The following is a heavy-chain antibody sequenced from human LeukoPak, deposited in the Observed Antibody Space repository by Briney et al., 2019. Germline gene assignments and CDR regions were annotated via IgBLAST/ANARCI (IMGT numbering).Heavy chain of an antibody. V-gene: IGHV3-48*04. D-gene: IGHD1-14*01. CDR1: GFTFSSYS. Sequence: GGSLRLSCAASGFTFSSYSMNWVRQAPGQGLEWVSYISGGSGTIYYADSVKGRFTISRDNAKNSLYLQMNSLRAEDTAQYYCARHNPLWGYWGQGTLVTVSS. CDR3: ARHNPLWGY. CDR2: ISGGSGTI. J-gene: IGHJ4*02.